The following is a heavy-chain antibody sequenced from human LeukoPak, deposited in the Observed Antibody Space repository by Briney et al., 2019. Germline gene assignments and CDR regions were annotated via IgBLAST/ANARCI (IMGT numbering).Heavy chain of an antibody. Sequence: SETLSLTCTVSGGSISRYYWNWIRQTPGKGLEWIGYISASGNTNYNPSLKSRIIISVDMSKNQFSLKLSSVTAADTAVYYCARLIPGTTGLRKNYFDYWGQGTLVTVSS. CDR3: ARLIPGTTGLRKNYFDY. CDR2: ISASGNT. J-gene: IGHJ4*02. D-gene: IGHD1-20*01. V-gene: IGHV4-4*09. CDR1: GGSISRYY.